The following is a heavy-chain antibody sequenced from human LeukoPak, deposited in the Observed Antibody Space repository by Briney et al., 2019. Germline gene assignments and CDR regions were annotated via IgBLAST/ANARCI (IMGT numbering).Heavy chain of an antibody. J-gene: IGHJ2*01. Sequence: SETLSLTCNVSGGSISSYYWSWIRQPAGKGLEWIGRIYTSGSANYNPSLKSRVTMSVDTSKSQFSLKLSSVTAAETAAYYCARDRTVVPAANYWYFDLWGRGTLVTVSS. D-gene: IGHD2-2*01. CDR1: GGSISSYY. V-gene: IGHV4-4*07. CDR2: IYTSGSA. CDR3: ARDRTVVPAANYWYFDL.